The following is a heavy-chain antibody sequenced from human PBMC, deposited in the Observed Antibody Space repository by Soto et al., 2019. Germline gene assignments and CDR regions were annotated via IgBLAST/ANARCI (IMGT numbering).Heavy chain of an antibody. V-gene: IGHV4-59*01. J-gene: IGHJ6*03. CDR1: GGSISSYD. CDR3: AGGLDYGDPYYYYYYMDV. Sequence: SETLSLTCTVSGGSISSYDWSWIRQPPGKGLEWIGYIYYSGSTNYNPSLKSRVTISVDTSKNQFSLKLSSVTAADTAVYYCAGGLDYGDPYYYYYYMDVWGKGTTVTVSS. CDR2: IYYSGST. D-gene: IGHD4-17*01.